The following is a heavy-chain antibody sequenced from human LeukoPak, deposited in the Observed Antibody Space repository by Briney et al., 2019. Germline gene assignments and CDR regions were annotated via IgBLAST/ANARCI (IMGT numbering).Heavy chain of an antibody. CDR1: GFTFSNAC. D-gene: IGHD5-18*01. V-gene: IGHV3-15*01. Sequence: PGGSLRLSCAASGFTFSNACMSWVRQAPGKGLDWVGRIKGKTDGGTTDYAAPVQGRFTISRDDSKNTLYLQMNSLKTEDTAVYYCTTGTWIQLWLADYWGQGTLVTVSS. CDR3: TTGTWIQLWLADY. J-gene: IGHJ4*02. CDR2: IKGKTDGGTT.